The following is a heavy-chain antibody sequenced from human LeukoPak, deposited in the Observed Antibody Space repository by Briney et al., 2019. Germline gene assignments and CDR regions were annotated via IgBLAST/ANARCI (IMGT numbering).Heavy chain of an antibody. V-gene: IGHV1-69*01. CDR3: ASGFQQPITIFGVVISGPPQLYYGMDV. J-gene: IGHJ6*02. D-gene: IGHD3-3*01. Sequence: SVKVSCKASGGTFSSYAISWVRQAPGQGLEWMGGIIPIFGTANYAQKFQGRVTITADESTSTAYMELSSLRSEDTAVYYCASGFQQPITIFGVVISGPPQLYYGMDVWGQGTTVTVSS. CDR2: IIPIFGTA. CDR1: GGTFSSYA.